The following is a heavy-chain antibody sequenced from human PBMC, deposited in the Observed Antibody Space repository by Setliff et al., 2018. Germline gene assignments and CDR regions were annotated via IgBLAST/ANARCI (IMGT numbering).Heavy chain of an antibody. CDR3: AKDDQIRGHNLDY. V-gene: IGHV3-23*01. CDR2: IGGSGGNT. J-gene: IGHJ4*02. CDR1: GFTFSSYT. Sequence: PGGSLRLSCAASGFTFSSYTMSWVRQAPGKGLEWVSAIGGSGGNTYYADSVKGRFTISRDNSNNTLYLQMNSLRADDTATYYCAKDDQIRGHNLDYWGQGTLVTVSS. D-gene: IGHD3-10*01.